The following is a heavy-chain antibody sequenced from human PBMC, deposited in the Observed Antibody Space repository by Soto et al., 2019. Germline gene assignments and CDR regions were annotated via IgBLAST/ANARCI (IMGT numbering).Heavy chain of an antibody. CDR2: IYTSGST. Sequence: SETLSVVSKVSGVSVSSYQWSWIPQTAGKGLKWIWRIYTSGSTHYNPSLKSRITMSVETSKIQFSLTLSSVPAADTAVYYCARARAAAGTGFYYYYYGMDVWGQRPTVTVS. D-gene: IGHD6-13*01. J-gene: IGHJ6*02. CDR1: GVSVSSYQ. CDR3: ARARAAAGTGFYYYYYGMDV. V-gene: IGHV4-4*07.